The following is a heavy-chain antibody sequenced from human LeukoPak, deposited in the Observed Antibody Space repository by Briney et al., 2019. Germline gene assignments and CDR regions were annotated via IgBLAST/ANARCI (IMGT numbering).Heavy chain of an antibody. V-gene: IGHV4-59*01. CDR2: IYYSGST. CDR3: ARDSQSYYTRWFDP. Sequence: PSETVSLTCTVSGGSISSYYWSWIRQPPGKGLEWIGYIYYSGSTNYNPSLKSRVTISVDTSKNQFSLKLSSVTAADTAVYYCARDSQSYYTRWFDPWGQGTLGTLSS. J-gene: IGHJ5*02. D-gene: IGHD3-3*01. CDR1: GGSISSYY.